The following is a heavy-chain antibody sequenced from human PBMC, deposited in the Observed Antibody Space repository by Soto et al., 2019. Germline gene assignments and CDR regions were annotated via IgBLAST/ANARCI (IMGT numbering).Heavy chain of an antibody. J-gene: IGHJ6*02. V-gene: IGHV3-33*01. CDR3: ARQHRDILTGLRWNGMDV. D-gene: IGHD3-9*01. Sequence: QVQLVESGGGVVQPGRSLRLSCAASGFTFSSYGMHWVRQAPGKGLEWVAVIWFDGRNKYYADSVKGRFTISRDNSNNTLYLQMNSLRAGDTAVYYCARQHRDILTGLRWNGMDVWGQGTTVTVSS. CDR2: IWFDGRNK. CDR1: GFTFSSYG.